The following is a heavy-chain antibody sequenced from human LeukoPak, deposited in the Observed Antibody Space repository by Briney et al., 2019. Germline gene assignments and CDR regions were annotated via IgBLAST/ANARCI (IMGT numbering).Heavy chain of an antibody. V-gene: IGHV3-21*01. CDR3: ARDSLVVAAFDY. D-gene: IGHD2-15*01. Sequence: PGGSLRLSCAASGFTVSSNYMNWVRQAPGKGLEWVSSISSSSSYIYYADSVKGRFTMSRDNAQNSLYLQMNSLRAEDTAVYYCARDSLVVAAFDYWGQGTLVTVSS. CDR2: ISSSSSYI. CDR1: GFTVSSNY. J-gene: IGHJ4*02.